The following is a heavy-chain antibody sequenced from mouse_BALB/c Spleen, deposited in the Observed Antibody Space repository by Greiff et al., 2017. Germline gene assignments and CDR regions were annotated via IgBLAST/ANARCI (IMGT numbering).Heavy chain of an antibody. Sequence: EVQVVESGGGLVQPGGSLRLSCATSGFTFTDYYMSWVRQPPGKALEWLGFIRNKANGYTTEYRASVKGRFTISRDNSQSILYLQINTLRAEDSATYYCARALIYYDYDDVFFFGYWGQGTTLTVSS. CDR1: GFTFTDYY. D-gene: IGHD2-4*01. V-gene: IGHV7-3*02. CDR3: ARALIYYDYDDVFFFGY. J-gene: IGHJ2*01. CDR2: IRNKANGYTT.